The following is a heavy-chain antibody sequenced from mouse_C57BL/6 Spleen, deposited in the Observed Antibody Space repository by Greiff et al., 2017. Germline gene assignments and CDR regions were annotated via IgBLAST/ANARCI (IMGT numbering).Heavy chain of an antibody. V-gene: IGHV2-6-1*01. CDR3: ARHEGDGYYEWFAY. J-gene: IGHJ3*01. Sequence: VQLQQSGPGLVAPSQSLSITCTVSGFSLTSYGVHWVRQPPGKGLEWLVVIWSDGSTTYNSALKSRLSISKDNSKSQVFLKMNSLQTDDTAMYYCARHEGDGYYEWFAYWGQGTLVTVSA. D-gene: IGHD2-3*01. CDR1: GFSLTSYG. CDR2: IWSDGST.